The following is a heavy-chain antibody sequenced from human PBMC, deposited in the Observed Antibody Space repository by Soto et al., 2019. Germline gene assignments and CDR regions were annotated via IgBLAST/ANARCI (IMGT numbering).Heavy chain of an antibody. CDR2: IFTGGST. CDR3: ARDRYSSGWLDAFDI. J-gene: IGHJ3*02. D-gene: IGHD6-19*01. CDR1: GFTVSSNY. Sequence: EVQLVESGGGLVQPGGSLRLSCAASGFTVSSNYMSWVRQAPGKGLEWVSVIFTGGSTYYADSVKGRFTISRHSSKNTAYIRMNSLRAEDTAVYYCARDRYSSGWLDAFDIWRQGTMVTGSS. V-gene: IGHV3-53*04.